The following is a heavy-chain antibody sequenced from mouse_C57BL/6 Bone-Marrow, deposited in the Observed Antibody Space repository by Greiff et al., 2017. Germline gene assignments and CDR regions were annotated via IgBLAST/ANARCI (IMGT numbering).Heavy chain of an antibody. Sequence: VQLQESGAELVRPGASVTLSCKASGYTFTDYEMHWVKQTPVHGLEWIGAIDPETGGTAYNQKFKGKAILTADKSSSTAYMELRSLTSEDSAVYYCTPYGYGPFAYWGQGTLVTVSA. J-gene: IGHJ3*01. V-gene: IGHV1-15*01. CDR2: IDPETGGT. D-gene: IGHD2-2*01. CDR3: TPYGYGPFAY. CDR1: GYTFTDYE.